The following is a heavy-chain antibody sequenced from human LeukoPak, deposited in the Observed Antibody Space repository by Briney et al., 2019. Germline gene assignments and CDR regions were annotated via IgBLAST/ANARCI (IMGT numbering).Heavy chain of an antibody. V-gene: IGHV4-34*01. CDR2: INHSGST. D-gene: IGHD1-26*01. Sequence: SETLSLTCAVYGGSFSGYYWSWIRQPPGKGLEWIGEINHSGSTNYNPSLKSRVTISVDTSKNQFSLKLSSVTAADTAVYYCARASSGSYSNFDYWGQGTLVTVS. J-gene: IGHJ4*02. CDR3: ARASSGSYSNFDY. CDR1: GGSFSGYY.